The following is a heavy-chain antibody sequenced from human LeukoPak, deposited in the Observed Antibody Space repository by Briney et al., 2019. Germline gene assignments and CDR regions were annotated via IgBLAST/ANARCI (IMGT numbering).Heavy chain of an antibody. Sequence: GGSLRLSCAASGSTFSSYSMNWVRQAPGKGLEWVSSISSSSSYIYYADSVKGRFTISRDNAKNSLYLQMNSLRAEDTAVYYCARDPHSVITMVNDAFDIWGQGTMVTVPS. J-gene: IGHJ3*02. V-gene: IGHV3-21*01. CDR1: GSTFSSYS. CDR2: ISSSSSYI. D-gene: IGHD3-10*01. CDR3: ARDPHSVITMVNDAFDI.